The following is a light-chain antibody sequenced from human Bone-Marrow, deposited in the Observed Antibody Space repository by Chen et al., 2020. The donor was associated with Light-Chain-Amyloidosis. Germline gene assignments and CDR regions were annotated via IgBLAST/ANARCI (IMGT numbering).Light chain of an antibody. Sequence: SYVLTQPSSVSVAPGQTATIACGGNNIGSTSVHWYQQTPGQAHLLVVYDDSDRPSGIPERLCGSNSGNTATLTISRVEAGDRADYYGQVWERRSDRRVFGGGTKLTVL. J-gene: IGLJ3*02. CDR1: NIGSTS. CDR3: QVWERRSDRRV. CDR2: DDS. V-gene: IGLV3-21*02.